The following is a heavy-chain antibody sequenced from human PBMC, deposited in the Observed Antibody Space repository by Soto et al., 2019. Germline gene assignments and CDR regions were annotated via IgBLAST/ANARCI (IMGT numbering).Heavy chain of an antibody. Sequence: EVQLVESGGGLIQPGGSLRLSCTASGFPFSDLWMHWVRQAPGKGLEWVSRISHDGSSTSHADSVRGRFSISRDNAKNTVYLQMNSLSAEDTAVYYCTSLSVAVDYFAFDIWGQGTVVTVS. CDR1: GFPFSDLW. CDR3: TSLSVAVDYFAFDI. CDR2: ISHDGSST. D-gene: IGHD6-19*01. J-gene: IGHJ3*02. V-gene: IGHV3-74*01.